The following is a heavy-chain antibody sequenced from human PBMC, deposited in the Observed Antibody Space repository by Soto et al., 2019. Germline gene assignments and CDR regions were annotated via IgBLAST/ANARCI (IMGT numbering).Heavy chain of an antibody. CDR2: IIPIFGTA. J-gene: IGHJ4*02. Sequence: GASVKVSCKASGGTFSSYAISWVRQAPGQGLEWMGGIIPIFGTANYAQKFQGRVTITADESTSTAYMELSSLRSEDTAVYYCARDTDTAMVTFDYWGQGTLVTVSS. V-gene: IGHV1-69*13. CDR1: GGTFSSYA. CDR3: ARDTDTAMVTFDY. D-gene: IGHD5-18*01.